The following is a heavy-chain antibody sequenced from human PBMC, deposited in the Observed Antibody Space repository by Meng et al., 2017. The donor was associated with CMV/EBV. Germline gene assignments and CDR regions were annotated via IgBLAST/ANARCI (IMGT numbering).Heavy chain of an antibody. CDR2: FDPEDGET. CDR1: GGTFSSYA. Sequence: ASVKVSCKASGGTFSSYAISWVRQAPGKGLEWMGGFDPEDGETIYAQKFQGRVTMTEDTSTDTAYMELSSLRSEDTAVYYCATVRPAYYYYGMDVWGQGTTVTVSS. D-gene: IGHD2-2*01. J-gene: IGHJ6*02. CDR3: ATVRPAYYYYGMDV. V-gene: IGHV1-24*01.